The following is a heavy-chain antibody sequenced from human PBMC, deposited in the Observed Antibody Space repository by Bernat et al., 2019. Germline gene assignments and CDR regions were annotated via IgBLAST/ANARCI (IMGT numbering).Heavy chain of an antibody. D-gene: IGHD3-9*01. V-gene: IGHV3-53*01. CDR1: GFTVSSNY. Sequence: EVQLVESGGGLIQPGGSLRLSCAASGFTVSSNYMSWVRQAPGKGLEWVSVIYSGGSTYYADSVKGRFTISRDNSKNTLYLQMNSLRAEDTAVYYCARVFEGIPDYDILTGYYFSRVLYFDYWGQGTLVTVSS. CDR2: IYSGGST. J-gene: IGHJ4*02. CDR3: ARVFEGIPDYDILTGYYFSRVLYFDY.